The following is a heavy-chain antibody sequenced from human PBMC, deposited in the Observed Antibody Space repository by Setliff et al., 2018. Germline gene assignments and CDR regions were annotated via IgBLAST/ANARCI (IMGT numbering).Heavy chain of an antibody. CDR3: AREQWLDPPGYYYMDV. Sequence: PSETLSLTCTVSGGSISSYYWSWIRQPAGKGLEWIGHIYIGGSANYNPSLKSRVTMSIDTSKSQFSLKLNSVTAADMAVYYCAREQWLDPPGYYYMDVWAKGTTVTVSS. D-gene: IGHD6-19*01. CDR1: GGSISSYY. CDR2: IYIGGSA. J-gene: IGHJ6*03. V-gene: IGHV4-4*07.